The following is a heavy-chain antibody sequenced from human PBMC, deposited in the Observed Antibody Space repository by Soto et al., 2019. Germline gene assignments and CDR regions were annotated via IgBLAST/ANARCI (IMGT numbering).Heavy chain of an antibody. CDR2: ISEGGGST. Sequence: VQLLESGGGLVEPGGSLRLSCAGSGFTFSSYPMRWIRQAPGEGLEWVSGISEGGGSTDYADSVQGRFIISRGNSKSRRYLQVNGLRAEDTAVYYCATGPYGSGRGTAYWGQGSLVTVSA. V-gene: IGHV3-23*01. CDR1: GFTFSSYP. CDR3: ATGPYGSGRGTAY. J-gene: IGHJ4*02. D-gene: IGHD3-10*01.